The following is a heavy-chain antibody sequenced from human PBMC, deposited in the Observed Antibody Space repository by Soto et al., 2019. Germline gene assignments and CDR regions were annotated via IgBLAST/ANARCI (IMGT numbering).Heavy chain of an antibody. CDR1: GYPFSNYG. V-gene: IGHV1-18*01. CDR3: ARERGGYRYGDY. CDR2: VNIDKGNT. D-gene: IGHD5-18*01. J-gene: IGHJ4*02. Sequence: QVQLVQSGPEVKKPGASVRVSCKPSGYPFSNYGISWMRQAPGQGLEWMGWVNIDKGNTKYAQKFQDRVTMTTDTSTSTVDWELRSLRSDDTGLYYCARERGGYRYGDYWGQGTLVTVSS.